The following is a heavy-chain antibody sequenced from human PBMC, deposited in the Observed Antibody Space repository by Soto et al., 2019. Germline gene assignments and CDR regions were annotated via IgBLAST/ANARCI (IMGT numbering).Heavy chain of an antibody. CDR2: ISSSSSTI. CDR3: ARDSLYCSSTSCYGENWFDP. V-gene: IGHV3-48*02. J-gene: IGHJ5*02. D-gene: IGHD2-2*01. CDR1: GFTFSSYS. Sequence: GESLKISCAASGFTFSSYSMNWVRQAPGKGLEWVSYISSSSSTIYYADSVKGRFTISRDNAKNSLYLQMNSLRDEDTAVYYCARDSLYCSSTSCYGENWFDPWGQGTLVTVSS.